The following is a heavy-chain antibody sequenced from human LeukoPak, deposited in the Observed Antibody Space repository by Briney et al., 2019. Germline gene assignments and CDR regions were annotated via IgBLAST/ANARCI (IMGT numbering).Heavy chain of an antibody. CDR2: IWYDGSNK. CDR1: GFTFSSYG. Sequence: GGSLRLSCAASGFTFSSYGMHWVRQAPGKGLEWVAFIWYDGSNKYYVDSVKGRFTISRDNSKNTVYLQMSSLRVDDTAVYYCATDRSNSWIDYWGLGTLVTVAS. J-gene: IGHJ4*02. V-gene: IGHV3-33*08. D-gene: IGHD2/OR15-2a*01. CDR3: ATDRSNSWIDY.